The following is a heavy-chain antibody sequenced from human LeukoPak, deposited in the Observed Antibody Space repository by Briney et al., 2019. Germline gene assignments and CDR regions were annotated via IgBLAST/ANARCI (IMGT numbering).Heavy chain of an antibody. CDR2: IYQSGST. Sequence: SETLSLTCTVSGGSISSGGYSWSWIRQPPGKGLEWIGYIYQSGSTYYNPSLKSRVTISVDRSKNQFSLKLSSVTAADTAVYYCARGYSPNSFDPWGQGTLVTVSS. V-gene: IGHV4-30-2*01. J-gene: IGHJ5*02. CDR1: GGSISSGGYS. D-gene: IGHD1-26*01. CDR3: ARGYSPNSFDP.